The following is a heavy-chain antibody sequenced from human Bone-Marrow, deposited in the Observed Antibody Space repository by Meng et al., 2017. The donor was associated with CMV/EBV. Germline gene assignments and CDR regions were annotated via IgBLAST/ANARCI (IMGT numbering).Heavy chain of an antibody. J-gene: IGHJ6*02. CDR3: AKDQGDDYNNYGLGGYYYYYGMDV. CDR2: IRYDGSNK. CDR1: GFTFSSYG. V-gene: IGHV3-30*02. Sequence: GESLKISCAASGFTFSSYGMHWVRQAPGKGLEWVAFIRYDGSNKYYADSVKGRFIISRDNSKNTLYLQMYSLRVEDTAVYYCAKDQGDDYNNYGLGGYYYYYGMDVWGQGTTVTVSS. D-gene: IGHD4-11*01.